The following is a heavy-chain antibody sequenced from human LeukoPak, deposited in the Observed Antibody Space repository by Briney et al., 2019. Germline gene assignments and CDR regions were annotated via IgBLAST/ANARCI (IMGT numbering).Heavy chain of an antibody. CDR2: IKQDGSEK. D-gene: IGHD3-9*01. CDR3: ARGVPARAAPVQLRYFAWLLPHYYYGTDV. Sequence: GGSLSLSCAASGFTFSSYWMSWVRQAPGKGLEWVANIKQDGSEKYYVDSVKGRFTISRDNAKNSLYLQMNSLRAEDTAVYSCARGVPARAAPVQLRYFAWLLPHYYYGTDVWGQGTTVTVSS. V-gene: IGHV3-7*04. CDR1: GFTFSSYW. J-gene: IGHJ6*02.